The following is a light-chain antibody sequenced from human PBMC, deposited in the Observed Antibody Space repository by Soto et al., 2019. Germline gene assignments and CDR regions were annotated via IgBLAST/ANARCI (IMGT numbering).Light chain of an antibody. J-gene: IGKJ1*01. CDR2: AAS. V-gene: IGKV1-6*01. CDR1: QGIRND. Sequence: AIQMTQFPSSLSAPVGDRVTITCRASQGIRNDLGWYQQKPGRAPKLLIYAASSLQSGVPSRFSGSGSGTDFTLTISSLQPEDFATYYCQQANSFPPTFGQGTKVDI. CDR3: QQANSFPPT.